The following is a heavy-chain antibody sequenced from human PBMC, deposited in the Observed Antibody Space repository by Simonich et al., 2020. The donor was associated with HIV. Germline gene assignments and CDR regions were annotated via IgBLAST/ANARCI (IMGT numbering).Heavy chain of an antibody. D-gene: IGHD4-17*01. Sequence: QVQLQQWGAGLLKPSETLSLTCAVYGGSFSGYYWSWIRQPPGTGLEWIGENNHSGSTNYNPSLKSRVTISVDTSKNQFSLKLSSVTAADTAVYYCARRHPTTVTTPYFDYWGQGTLVTVSS. CDR1: GGSFSGYY. V-gene: IGHV4-34*01. J-gene: IGHJ4*02. CDR2: NNHSGST. CDR3: ARRHPTTVTTPYFDY.